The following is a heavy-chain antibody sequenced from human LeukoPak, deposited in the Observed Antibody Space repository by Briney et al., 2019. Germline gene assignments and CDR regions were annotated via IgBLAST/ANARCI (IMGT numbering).Heavy chain of an antibody. Sequence: TGGSLRLSCAASGFTFSSYAMSWVRQAPGKWLEWVSAISGSGGSTYYADSVKGRFTISRDNSKNTLYLQMNSLRAEDTAVYYCAKPRDIVVVPAAISYWGQGTLVTVSS. J-gene: IGHJ4*02. CDR2: ISGSGGST. D-gene: IGHD2-2*02. CDR1: GFTFSSYA. CDR3: AKPRDIVVVPAAISY. V-gene: IGHV3-23*01.